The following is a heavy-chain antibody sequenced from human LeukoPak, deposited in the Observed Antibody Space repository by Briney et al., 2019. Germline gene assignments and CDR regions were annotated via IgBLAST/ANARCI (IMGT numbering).Heavy chain of an antibody. CDR1: GYTFTSYP. Sequence: GSVKVSCKASGYTFTSYPISWVRQAPGQGLEWMGWITTYNGNTNYAQKLQGRVTMTTGTSTSTAYMDLRGLRSDDTAVYYCARGYDYGDYVGDFDYWGQGPLVTVTS. D-gene: IGHD4-17*01. J-gene: IGHJ4*02. CDR2: ITTYNGNT. CDR3: ARGYDYGDYVGDFDY. V-gene: IGHV1-18*01.